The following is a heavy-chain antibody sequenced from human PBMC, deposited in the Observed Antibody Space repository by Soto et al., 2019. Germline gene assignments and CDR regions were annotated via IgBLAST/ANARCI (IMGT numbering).Heavy chain of an antibody. CDR3: ARGGWLRSRGMVVAATRHYYYGMDV. CDR1: GGSFSGYY. D-gene: IGHD2-15*01. CDR2: INHSGST. J-gene: IGHJ6*02. Sequence: ETLSLTCAAYGGSFSGYYWSWIRQPPGKGLEWIGEINHSGSTNYNPSLKSRVTISVDTSKNQFSLKLSSVTAADTAVYYCARGGWLRSRGMVVAATRHYYYGMDVWGQGXTVTVYS. V-gene: IGHV4-34*01.